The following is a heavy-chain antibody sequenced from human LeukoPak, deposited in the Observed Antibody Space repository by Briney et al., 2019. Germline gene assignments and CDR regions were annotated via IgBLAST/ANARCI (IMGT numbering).Heavy chain of an antibody. J-gene: IGHJ2*01. Sequence: GGSLRLSCATSGLPFSAYDMHWVRQAPGKGLGWVSAFGSAGDTYYPGAVKGRFTISRDYAKNSLFLQMNNLIAGDTAVYFCVRGALPGDNWYFDLWGRGTLVTVSS. V-gene: IGHV3-13*01. CDR2: FGSAGDT. CDR3: VRGALPGDNWYFDL. CDR1: GLPFSAYD.